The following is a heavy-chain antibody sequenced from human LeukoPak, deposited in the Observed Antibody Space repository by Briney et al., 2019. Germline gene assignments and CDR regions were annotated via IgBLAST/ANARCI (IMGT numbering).Heavy chain of an antibody. V-gene: IGHV3-30*03. CDR2: ISYDGSNK. CDR1: GFTFSSFG. J-gene: IGHJ5*02. Sequence: PGRTLRLSCAASGFTFSSFGMHWVRQPPGKGLEWVAIISYDGSNKFYADSVKGRFTISRDNSKNTLDLQMNSLRAEDTAVYYCARSPRGNSSGWYNWFDPWGQGTLVTVSS. D-gene: IGHD6-19*01. CDR3: ARSPRGNSSGWYNWFDP.